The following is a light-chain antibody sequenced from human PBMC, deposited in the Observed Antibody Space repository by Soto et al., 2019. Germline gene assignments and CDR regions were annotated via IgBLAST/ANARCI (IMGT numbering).Light chain of an antibody. Sequence: DIQMTQSPSTLFAYVRERVTNTCRASQSIGTSLAWHHQKPGKAPNLLISGASTSESGVPSRFSGSGSGTEFTLTISSLQPDDFGTYYCQQYETYRTFGQGTKVDIK. J-gene: IGKJ1*01. CDR2: GAS. V-gene: IGKV1-5*01. CDR1: QSIGTS. CDR3: QQYETYRT.